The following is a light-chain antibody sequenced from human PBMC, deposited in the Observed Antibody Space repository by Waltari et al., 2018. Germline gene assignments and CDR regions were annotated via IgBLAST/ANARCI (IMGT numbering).Light chain of an antibody. Sequence: DIQLTQSPSFLSASVGDRVTITCRASQGINNYLAWYQQQPGKAPKLRIYFASTLQRGVPARFSGSGSGADFTLTISSLRPEDFATYFCQHVDTYPITFGQGTRLEI. CDR1: QGINNY. CDR2: FAS. J-gene: IGKJ5*01. CDR3: QHVDTYPIT. V-gene: IGKV1-9*01.